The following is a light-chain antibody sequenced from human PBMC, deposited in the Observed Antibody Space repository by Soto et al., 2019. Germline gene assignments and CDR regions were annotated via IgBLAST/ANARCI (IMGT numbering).Light chain of an antibody. CDR2: GAS. CDR3: QQYNNWPPIT. J-gene: IGKJ5*01. V-gene: IGKV3-15*01. Sequence: EMVVAQAPGGVSVSPGERATLSCRASQSVSSNLAWYQQKPGQAPRLLIYGASTRATGIPARFSGSGSGTEFTLTISSLQSEDFAVYYCQQYNNWPPITFGQGTRLEIK. CDR1: QSVSSN.